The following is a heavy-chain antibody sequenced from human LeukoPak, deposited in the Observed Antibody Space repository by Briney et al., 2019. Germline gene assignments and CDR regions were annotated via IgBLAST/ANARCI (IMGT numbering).Heavy chain of an antibody. CDR1: GFTVSGNY. J-gene: IGHJ4*02. CDR2: IYSGGTT. CDR3: AKDYEAEFGGTMIG. Sequence: GGSLRLSCAVSGFTVSGNYMSWVRQAPGKGLEWVSLIYSGGTTYYADSVKGRFTISRDNSKNTLYLQMNSLRAEDTAVYYCAKDYEAEFGGTMIGWGQGTLVTVSS. V-gene: IGHV3-53*05. D-gene: IGHD3-22*01.